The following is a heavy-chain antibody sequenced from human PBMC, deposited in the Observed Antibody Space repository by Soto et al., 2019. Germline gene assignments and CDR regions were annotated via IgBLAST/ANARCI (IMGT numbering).Heavy chain of an antibody. D-gene: IGHD5-18*01. J-gene: IGHJ4*02. CDR1: GFTFSENS. V-gene: IGHV3-48*01. Sequence: EVQLAESGGGLVQPEGSLRLSCAASGFTFSENSMNWVSQAPGKGLEWVSYISSSGSTIYYADSVKGRFTISRDNANNSLSLQMNSPRAEYTAAYYCAREAHGYGQDYWGQGTLVTVSS. CDR3: AREAHGYGQDY. CDR2: ISSSGSTI.